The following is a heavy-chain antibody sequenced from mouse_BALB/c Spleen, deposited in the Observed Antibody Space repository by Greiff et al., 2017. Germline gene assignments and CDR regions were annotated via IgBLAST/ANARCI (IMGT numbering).Heavy chain of an antibody. Sequence: EVQLQQSGAELVRSGASVKLSCTASGFNIKDYYMHWVKQRPEQGLEWIGWIDPENGDTEYAPKFQGKATMTADTSSNTAYLQLSSLTSEDTAVYYCKGDGNYAYWGQGTLVTVSA. D-gene: IGHD2-1*01. CDR2: IDPENGDT. CDR1: GFNIKDYY. V-gene: IGHV14-4*02. CDR3: KGDGNYAY. J-gene: IGHJ3*01.